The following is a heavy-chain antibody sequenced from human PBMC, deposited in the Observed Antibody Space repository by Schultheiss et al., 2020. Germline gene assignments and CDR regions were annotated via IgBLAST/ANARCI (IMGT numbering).Heavy chain of an antibody. V-gene: IGHV3-23*01. Sequence: GGSLRLSCAASGFTFSSYAMTWVRQAPGKGLEWLSGVSGSGTYTYYKASMKGRFTVSRDNSKNTVYLQMNSLRAEDTAIYYCAKAKWEVHWGEAFDMWGQGTMVNVSS. CDR2: VSGSGTYT. CDR1: GFTFSSYA. CDR3: AKAKWEVHWGEAFDM. J-gene: IGHJ3*02. D-gene: IGHD1-26*01.